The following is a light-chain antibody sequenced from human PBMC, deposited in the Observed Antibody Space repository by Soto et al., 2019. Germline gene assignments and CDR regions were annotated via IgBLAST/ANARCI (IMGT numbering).Light chain of an antibody. J-gene: IGLJ3*02. CDR2: STN. Sequence: QAVVTQEPSVSVSPGRTVTLTCGLSSGSVSISYYPSWYQQTPGQAPRTLIYSTNTRSSGVPDRFSGSILGNKAALTITGAQADDESDYYCVLYMGSGIWVFGGGTKLTVL. CDR1: SGSVSISYY. V-gene: IGLV8-61*01. CDR3: VLYMGSGIWV.